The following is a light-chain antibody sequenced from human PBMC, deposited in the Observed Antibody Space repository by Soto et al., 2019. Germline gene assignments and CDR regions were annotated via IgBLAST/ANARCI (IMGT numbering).Light chain of an antibody. Sequence: DIQMTQSPSFVSASVGDRVTITCRASQGISSWLAWYQHNPGRAPKLLIHAAFSLESGVPSRFSAGRAGTDFSGTNGTLQPEDFATFYCQQTTSYPLTFGGGTKVEIK. J-gene: IGKJ4*02. CDR1: QGISSW. V-gene: IGKV1-12*01. CDR3: QQTTSYPLT. CDR2: AAF.